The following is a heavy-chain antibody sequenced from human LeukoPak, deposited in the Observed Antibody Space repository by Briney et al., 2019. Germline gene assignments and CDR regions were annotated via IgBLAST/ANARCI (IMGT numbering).Heavy chain of an antibody. V-gene: IGHV4-39*07. CDR2: IYYSGST. CDR1: GGSISSSSYY. Sequence: SETLSLTCSVSGGSISSSSYYWGWIRQPPGKGLEWIGSIYYSGSTYYNPSLKSRVTISVDTSKNQFSLKLSSVTAADTAVYYCAREGQEYSSSWSTPADYWGQGTLVTVSS. CDR3: AREGQEYSSSWSTPADY. J-gene: IGHJ4*02. D-gene: IGHD6-13*01.